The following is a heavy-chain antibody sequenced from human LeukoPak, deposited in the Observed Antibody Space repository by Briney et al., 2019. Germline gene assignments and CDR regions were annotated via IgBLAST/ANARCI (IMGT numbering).Heavy chain of an antibody. Sequence: GGSLRLSCAASGFTFSSYAMIWVRQAPGKGLEWVSVIFSTDKTNYADSVQGRFTISRDPSKNTVYLQMNSLRGEDTAVYYCAREIGYYFDNHSSRLRGRFDVWGTGTTVIVSS. V-gene: IGHV3-23*05. CDR3: AREIGYYFDNHSSRLRGRFDV. D-gene: IGHD3-22*01. CDR1: GFTFSSYA. J-gene: IGHJ6*04. CDR2: IFSTDKT.